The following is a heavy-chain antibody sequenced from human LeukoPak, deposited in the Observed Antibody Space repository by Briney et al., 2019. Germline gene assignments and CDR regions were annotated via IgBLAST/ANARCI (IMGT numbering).Heavy chain of an antibody. Sequence: GGSLRLSCAASGFTFSSYGMHWVRQAPGKGLEWVAFIRYDGSNKYYADSVKGRFTISRDNSKNTLYPQMNSLRAEDTAVYYCAKVSRRAATFDYWGQGTLVTVSS. D-gene: IGHD1-26*01. CDR3: AKVSRRAATFDY. CDR2: IRYDGSNK. CDR1: GFTFSSYG. J-gene: IGHJ4*02. V-gene: IGHV3-30*02.